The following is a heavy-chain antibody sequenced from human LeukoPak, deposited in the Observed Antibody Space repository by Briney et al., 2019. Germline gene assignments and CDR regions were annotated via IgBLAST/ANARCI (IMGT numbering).Heavy chain of an antibody. CDR3: ARGSRYSSGYDYIDH. V-gene: IGHV4-61*02. CDR1: GGSISSGSDY. CDR2: SYSSGST. D-gene: IGHD3-22*01. J-gene: IGHJ4*02. Sequence: SATLSLTCTVSGGSISSGSDYCSWIRQTAGKGLEWIGRSYSSGSTNYNPSLKSRVSISVDTSKNQFSLRLSSVTAADTAVYYCARGSRYSSGYDYIDHWGQGTLVTVSS.